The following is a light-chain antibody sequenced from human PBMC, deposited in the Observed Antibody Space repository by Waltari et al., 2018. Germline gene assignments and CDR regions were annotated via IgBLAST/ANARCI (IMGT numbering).Light chain of an antibody. V-gene: IGKV1-39*01. CDR2: AAS. Sequence: DIQMTQSPSSLSASVGDRVTITCRASQSISSYLNWHQQKPGKAPKLLIYAASSLQSGVPSRFSGSGSGTDFTLTISSLQPEDFATYYCQQSYSISWTFGQGTKVEIK. J-gene: IGKJ1*01. CDR3: QQSYSISWT. CDR1: QSISSY.